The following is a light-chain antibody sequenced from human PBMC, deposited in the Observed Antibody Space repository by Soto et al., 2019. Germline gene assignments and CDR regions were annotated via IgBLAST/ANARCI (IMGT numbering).Light chain of an antibody. Sequence: QSVLTQPASVSGSPGQSIAISCTGTSSDIGSYNYVSWYQQRPGKAPKLIIHEVSNRPSGISDHFSGSKSGNTASLTISGLQADDEADYYCSSHTTYSTRIFGTGTKVTVL. V-gene: IGLV2-14*01. J-gene: IGLJ1*01. CDR3: SSHTTYSTRI. CDR2: EVS. CDR1: SSDIGSYNY.